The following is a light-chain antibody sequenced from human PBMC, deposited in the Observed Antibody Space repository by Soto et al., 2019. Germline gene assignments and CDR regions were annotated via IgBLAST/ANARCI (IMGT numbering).Light chain of an antibody. Sequence: DIVMTQSPDSLAVSLGERATINCESSQSVLYSSNNKNYLAWYQQKAGQPPKLIIYWASTRQSGVPDRFSGSGSETDFTLTISSLQAEDVAIYYCQQYYNPPLTFGGGTQVEIK. V-gene: IGKV4-1*01. CDR1: QSVLYSSNNKNY. J-gene: IGKJ4*01. CDR3: QQYYNPPLT. CDR2: WAS.